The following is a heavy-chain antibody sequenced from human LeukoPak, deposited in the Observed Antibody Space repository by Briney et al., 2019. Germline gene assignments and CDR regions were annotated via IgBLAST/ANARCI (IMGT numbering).Heavy chain of an antibody. D-gene: IGHD6-19*01. CDR3: ARGGSGWYGTRFHY. Sequence: GSLRLSCAASGFTFSSYAMHWVRQAPGKGLEWVAVISYDGSNKYYADSVKGRFTISRDNSKNTLYLQMNSLRAEDTAVYYCARGGSGWYGTRFHYWGQGTLVTVSS. J-gene: IGHJ4*02. CDR2: ISYDGSNK. CDR1: GFTFSSYA. V-gene: IGHV3-30*04.